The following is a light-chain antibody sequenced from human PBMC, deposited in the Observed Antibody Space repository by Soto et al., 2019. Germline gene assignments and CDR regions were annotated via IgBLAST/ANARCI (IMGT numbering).Light chain of an antibody. V-gene: IGLV1-44*01. J-gene: IGLJ3*02. CDR2: SSN. CDR1: SSNIGSNT. CDR3: AAWDDSLEVV. Sequence: QSVLTQPPSASGTPGQRVTISCSGRSSNIGSNTVNWYQHLPGTAPKLLIYSSNQRPSGVPDRFSGSKSGTSAALAISGLRSEDEAAYYGAAWDDSLEVVFGGVTKLTVL.